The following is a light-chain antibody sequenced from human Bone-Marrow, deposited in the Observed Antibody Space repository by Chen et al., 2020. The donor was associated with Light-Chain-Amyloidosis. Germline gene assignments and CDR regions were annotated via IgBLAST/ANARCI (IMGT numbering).Light chain of an antibody. CDR2: DVS. J-gene: IGKJ2*01. Sequence: EILLTQSPATLSLSPGERATLSCRASQTVGSFFAWYQQKPGQAPRLVIYDVSKRASGIPARFRGGESGTDFTLTISSLEPEDFEVYYCQQRSNWPPRDTFGQGTKLEIK. V-gene: IGKV3-11*01. CDR1: QTVGSF. CDR3: QQRSNWPPRDT.